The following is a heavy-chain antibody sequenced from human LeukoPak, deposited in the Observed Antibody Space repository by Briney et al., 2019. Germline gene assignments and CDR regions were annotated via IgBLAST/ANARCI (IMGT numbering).Heavy chain of an antibody. D-gene: IGHD1-1*01. CDR3: ARDAGRNWIDFYYYGMDV. V-gene: IGHV1-2*02. J-gene: IGHJ6*02. CDR2: INPNSGGT. Sequence: GASVKVSCKASGYTFTGYYMHWVRQAPGQGLEWMGWINPNSGGTNYAQKFQGRVTMTRDTSISTAYMELSRLRSDDTAVYYCARDAGRNWIDFYYYGMDVWGQGTTVTVSS. CDR1: GYTFTGYY.